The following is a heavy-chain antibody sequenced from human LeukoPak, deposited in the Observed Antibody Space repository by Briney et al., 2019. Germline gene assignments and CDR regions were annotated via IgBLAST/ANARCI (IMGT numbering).Heavy chain of an antibody. V-gene: IGHV3-43D*03. J-gene: IGHJ4*02. CDR2: ISWDGGST. D-gene: IGHD6-13*01. Sequence: GGSLRLSCAASGFTFDDYAMHWVRQAPGKGLEWVSLISWDGGSTYYADSVKGRFTISRDNSKNSLYLQMNSLRAEDTALYYCAKDKGSSWYEGIDYWGQGTLVTVSS. CDR1: GFTFDDYA. CDR3: AKDKGSSWYEGIDY.